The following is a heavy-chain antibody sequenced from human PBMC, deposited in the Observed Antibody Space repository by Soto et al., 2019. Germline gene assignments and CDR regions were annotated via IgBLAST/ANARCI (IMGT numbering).Heavy chain of an antibody. J-gene: IGHJ2*01. CDR3: ARDGYSSSWYFDL. CDR1: GYTFNSYD. CDR2: MNAYNGNT. V-gene: IGHV1-18*01. D-gene: IGHD6-13*01. Sequence: ASVKVSCKASGYTFNSYDINWVRQAPGQGLEWMGRMNAYNGNTNYAQRFQGRVTMTRNTSTSTAYMELRSLRSDDTAVYYCARDGYSSSWYFDLWGRGTLVTVSS.